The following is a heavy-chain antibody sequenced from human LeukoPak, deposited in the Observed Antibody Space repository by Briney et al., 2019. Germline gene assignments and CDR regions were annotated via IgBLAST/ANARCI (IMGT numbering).Heavy chain of an antibody. CDR2: IYHSGST. J-gene: IGHJ6*03. CDR1: GYSISSGYY. D-gene: IGHD5-24*01. V-gene: IGHV4-38-2*01. CDR3: ARSGRLGENYYYMDV. Sequence: PSETLSLTCAVSGYSISSGYYWGWIRQPPGKGLEWIGSIYHSGSTYYNPSFKSRVTISVDTSKNQFSLKLSSVTAADTAVYYCARSGRLGENYYYMDVWGKGTTVTVSS.